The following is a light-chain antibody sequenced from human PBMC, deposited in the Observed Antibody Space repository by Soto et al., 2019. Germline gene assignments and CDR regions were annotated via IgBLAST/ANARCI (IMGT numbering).Light chain of an antibody. Sequence: QSVLTQPPSASGTPGQRVTISCSGSSSNIGSNTVNWYQQLPGMAPKLIIHANNQRPSGVPGRFSGSKSGTSASLAISWLHSEEADYYCEAWDDSLNGYVFGTGTKLTVL. J-gene: IGLJ1*01. CDR3: EAWDDSLNGYV. CDR2: ANN. V-gene: IGLV1-44*01. CDR1: SSNIGSNT.